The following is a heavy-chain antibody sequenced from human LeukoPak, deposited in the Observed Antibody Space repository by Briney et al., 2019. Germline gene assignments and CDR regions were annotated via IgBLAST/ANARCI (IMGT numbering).Heavy chain of an antibody. CDR1: GGSFSGYY. Sequence: ASETLSLTCAVYGGSFSGYYWSWIRQPPGKGLEWIGEINHSGSTNYNPSLKSRVTISVDTSKNQFSLKLSSVTAADTAVYYCARYTSEDFWSVGRWFDPWGQGTLVTVSS. CDR3: ARYTSEDFWSVGRWFDP. D-gene: IGHD3-3*01. CDR2: INHSGST. V-gene: IGHV4-34*01. J-gene: IGHJ5*02.